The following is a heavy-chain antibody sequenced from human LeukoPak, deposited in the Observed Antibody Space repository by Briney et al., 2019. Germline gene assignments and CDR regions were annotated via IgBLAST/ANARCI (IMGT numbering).Heavy chain of an antibody. V-gene: IGHV3-21*01. CDR2: ISSSSSYI. J-gene: IGHJ5*02. CDR1: GFTVSSNY. Sequence: GGSLRLSCAASGFTVSSNYMSWVRQAPGKGLEWVSSISSSSSYIYYADSVKGRFTISRDNAKNSLYLQMNSLRAEDTAVYYCARDIFLDTAMVPSCWFDPWGQGTLVTVSS. D-gene: IGHD5-18*01. CDR3: ARDIFLDTAMVPSCWFDP.